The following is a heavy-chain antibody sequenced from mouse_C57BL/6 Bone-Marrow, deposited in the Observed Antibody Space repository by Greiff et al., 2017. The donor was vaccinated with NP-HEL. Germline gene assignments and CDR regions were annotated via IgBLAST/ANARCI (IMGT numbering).Heavy chain of an antibody. J-gene: IGHJ3*01. CDR3: VYGSSWFAY. Sequence: QVQLKESGAELAKPGASVKLSCKASGYTFTSYWMHWVKQRPGQGLEWIGYINPSSGYTKYNQKFKDKATLTADKSSSTAYMQLSSLTSEDSAVYYCVYGSSWFAYWGQGTLVTVSA. D-gene: IGHD1-1*02. V-gene: IGHV1-7*01. CDR1: GYTFTSYW. CDR2: INPSSGYT.